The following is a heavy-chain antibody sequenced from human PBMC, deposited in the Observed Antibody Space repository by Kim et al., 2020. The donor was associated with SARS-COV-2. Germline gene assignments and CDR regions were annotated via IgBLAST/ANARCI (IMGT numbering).Heavy chain of an antibody. D-gene: IGHD3-9*01. V-gene: IGHV4-59*01. CDR2: IYYSGST. Sequence: SETLSLTCTVSGGSISSYYWSWIRQPPGKGLEWIGYIYYSGSTNYNPSLKSRVTISVDTSKNQFSLKLSSVTAADTAVYYCARWGNHYVILTGHYSGGRYDFDYWGQGTLVTVSS. CDR3: ARWGNHYVILTGHYSGGRYDFDY. J-gene: IGHJ4*02. CDR1: GGSISSYY.